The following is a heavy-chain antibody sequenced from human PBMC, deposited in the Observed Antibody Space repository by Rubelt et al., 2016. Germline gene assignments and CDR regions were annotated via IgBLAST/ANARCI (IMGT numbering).Heavy chain of an antibody. Sequence: QLQLQESGPGLVKPSETLSLTCTVSGGSISSSSYYWGWIRQPPGKGLEWIGYIYYSGSTNYNPSLNSRVTISVDTSKNQFSLKLSSVTAAETAVYYCARFGDIVLMVYDCWGQGTLVTVSS. D-gene: IGHD2-8*01. V-gene: IGHV4-61*05. CDR2: IYYSGST. J-gene: IGHJ4*02. CDR3: ARFGDIVLMVYDC. CDR1: GGSISSSSYY.